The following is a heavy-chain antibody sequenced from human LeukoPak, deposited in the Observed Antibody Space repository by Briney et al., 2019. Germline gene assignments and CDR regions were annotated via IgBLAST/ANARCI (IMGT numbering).Heavy chain of an antibody. CDR3: ARSGRPLTYYYGSGSYRNWFDP. J-gene: IGHJ5*02. D-gene: IGHD3-10*01. Sequence: KPSETLSLTCTASGGSIRSYYWSWIRQPPGKGLECVGYIYYSWSTNYNPSLKGRVTISVDTSKNQFSLKLSSVTAADTAVYYCARSGRPLTYYYGSGSYRNWFDPWGQGTLVTVSS. CDR1: GGSIRSYY. V-gene: IGHV4-59*01. CDR2: IYYSWST.